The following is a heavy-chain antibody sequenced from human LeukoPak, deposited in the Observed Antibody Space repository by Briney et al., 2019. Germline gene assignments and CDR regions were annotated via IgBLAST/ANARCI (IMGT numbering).Heavy chain of an antibody. D-gene: IGHD3-22*01. J-gene: IGHJ4*02. Sequence: PSQTLSLTCTVSGGSISSGGYYWSWIRQHPGKGLEWIGYIYYSGSTYYNPSLKSRVTISVDTSKNQFSLKLSSVTAADTAVYYCARVGNYYDSRGVDYGGQGPLVPVSS. V-gene: IGHV4-31*03. CDR2: IYYSGST. CDR3: ARVGNYYDSRGVDY. CDR1: GGSISSGGYY.